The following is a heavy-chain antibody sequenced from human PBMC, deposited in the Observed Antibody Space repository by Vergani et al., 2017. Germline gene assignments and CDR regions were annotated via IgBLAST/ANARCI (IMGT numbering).Heavy chain of an antibody. CDR2: INHSGST. J-gene: IGHJ5*02. V-gene: IGHV4-34*01. Sequence: QLQLQESGPGLVKPSETLSLTCAVYGGSFSGYYWSWIRQPPGKGLEWIGEINHSGSTNYNPSLKSRVTISVDTSKNQFSLKRSSVTAADTAVYYCARLSSWYRHNWFDPWGQGTLVTVSS. CDR3: ARLSSWYRHNWFDP. D-gene: IGHD6-13*01. CDR1: GGSFSGYY.